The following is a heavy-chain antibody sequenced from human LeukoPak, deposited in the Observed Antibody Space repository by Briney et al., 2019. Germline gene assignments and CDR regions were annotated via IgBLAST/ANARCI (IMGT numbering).Heavy chain of an antibody. CDR1: GYTFTDYF. D-gene: IGHD3-22*01. Sequence: GASVKVSCKASGYTFTDYFMHWVRQAPGQGLEWMGWINPNSGGTYYAQKFQGRVTMTRDTSITTSYMELSRLRSDDTAVYYCARGHYYSDGRYPLHYWGQGTLVTVSS. CDR2: INPNSGGT. CDR3: ARGHYYSDGRYPLHY. J-gene: IGHJ4*02. V-gene: IGHV1-2*02.